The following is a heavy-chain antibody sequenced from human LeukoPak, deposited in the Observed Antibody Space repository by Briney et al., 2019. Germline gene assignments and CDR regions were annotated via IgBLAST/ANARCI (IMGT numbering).Heavy chain of an antibody. V-gene: IGHV3-13*01. D-gene: IGHD6-13*01. Sequence: GGSLRLSCAASEFTFSSYDMHWVRQATGKGLELVSTIHTAGNAWYPDSVKGRFTISRGNAKNSLNLQMNSLRVGDRTVYYWARAKMPGIQTAGRVNYFDSWGQGTLVTVSA. CDR1: EFTFSSYD. CDR3: ARAKMPGIQTAGRVNYFDS. J-gene: IGHJ4*02. CDR2: IHTAGNA.